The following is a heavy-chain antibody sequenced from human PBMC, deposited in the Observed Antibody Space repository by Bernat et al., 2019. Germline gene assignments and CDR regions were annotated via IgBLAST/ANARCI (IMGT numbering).Heavy chain of an antibody. CDR2: INPSGGST. J-gene: IGHJ6*03. CDR1: GYTFTSYY. CDR3: ARDNSGIVPVHYYMDV. D-gene: IGHD1-26*01. V-gene: IGHV1-46*01. Sequence: QVQLVQSGAEVKKPGASVKVSCKASGYTFTSYYMHWVRQAPGQGLEWMGIINPSGGSTSYAQKFQGRVTMTRVTSTSTVYMELSSLRSEDTAVYYCARDNSGIVPVHYYMDVWGKGTTVTVSS.